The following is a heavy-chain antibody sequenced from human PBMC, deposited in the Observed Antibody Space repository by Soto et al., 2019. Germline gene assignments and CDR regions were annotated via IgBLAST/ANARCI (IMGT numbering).Heavy chain of an antibody. J-gene: IGHJ6*03. CDR2: IVVGSGNT. Sequence: ASVKVSCKASGFTFTSSAMQWVRQARGQRLEWIGWIVVGSGNTNYAQKFQERVTITRDMSTSTAYMELSSLRSEDTAVYYCAAGPAGPPYYYYYYYMDVWGKGTTVTVSS. D-gene: IGHD6-19*01. CDR3: AAGPAGPPYYYYYYYMDV. V-gene: IGHV1-58*02. CDR1: GFTFTSSA.